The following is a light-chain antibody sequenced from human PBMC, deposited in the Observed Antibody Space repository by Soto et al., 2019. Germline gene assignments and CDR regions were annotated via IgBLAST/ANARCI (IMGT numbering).Light chain of an antibody. J-gene: IGKJ1*01. CDR3: MQGTHWPWT. Sequence: DVVTTQFPLSLPVTVGQPASISFRSSQTLVDRDGNTFLNWYHQRPGQSPRRLIYKVSYRDSGVPDRFSGSGSGTDFTLKISRVEAEDVGVYYCMQGTHWPWTFGQGTKVDIK. V-gene: IGKV2-30*01. CDR2: KVS. CDR1: QTLVDRDGNTF.